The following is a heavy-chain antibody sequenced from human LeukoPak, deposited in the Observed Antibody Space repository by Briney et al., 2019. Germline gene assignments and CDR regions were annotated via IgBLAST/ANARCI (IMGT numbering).Heavy chain of an antibody. D-gene: IGHD3-9*01. Sequence: GASVKVSCKASGYTFTGYYIHWVRQAPGQGLEWIGRINPNSGGTNYAQKFQGRVTMTRDTSISTAYMELSRLRSDDTAVYYCAGGALLRYFDWLPKGFQHWGQGTLVTVSS. CDR2: INPNSGGT. J-gene: IGHJ1*01. CDR3: AGGALLRYFDWLPKGFQH. CDR1: GYTFTGYY. V-gene: IGHV1-2*06.